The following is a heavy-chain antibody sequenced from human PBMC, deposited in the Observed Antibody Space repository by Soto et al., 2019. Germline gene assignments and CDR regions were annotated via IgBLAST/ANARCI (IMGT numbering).Heavy chain of an antibody. CDR3: ARDGGYVLVDAFDI. CDR2: ISSSGSTI. Sequence: GGSLRLSCAASGFTFSDYYMSWIRQAPGKGLEWVSYISSSGSTIYYADSVKGRFAISRDNAKNSLYLQMNSLRAEDTAVYYCARDGGYVLVDAFDIWGQGTMVTVSS. V-gene: IGHV3-11*01. CDR1: GFTFSDYY. J-gene: IGHJ3*02. D-gene: IGHD5-12*01.